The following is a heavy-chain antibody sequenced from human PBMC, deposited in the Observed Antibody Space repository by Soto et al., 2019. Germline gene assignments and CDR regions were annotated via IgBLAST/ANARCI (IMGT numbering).Heavy chain of an antibody. Sequence: QVQLVESGGGVVQPGRSLRLSCAASGFTFSSYGMHWVRQAPGKGLEWVAVISYDGSNKYYADSVKGRFTISRDNSKNTLYLQMNSLRAEDTAVDYCAKAYYYDSSGYSGAGDYWGQGTLVTVSS. CDR1: GFTFSSYG. D-gene: IGHD3-22*01. V-gene: IGHV3-30*18. J-gene: IGHJ4*02. CDR2: ISYDGSNK. CDR3: AKAYYYDSSGYSGAGDY.